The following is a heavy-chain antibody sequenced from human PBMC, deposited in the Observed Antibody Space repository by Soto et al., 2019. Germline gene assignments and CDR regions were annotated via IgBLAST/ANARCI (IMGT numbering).Heavy chain of an antibody. J-gene: IGHJ5*02. CDR3: ARHGWYYDSSGYYFSKWFDP. V-gene: IGHV5-51*01. CDR1: GYSFTSYW. D-gene: IGHD3-22*01. Sequence: GESLKISYKGSGYSFTSYWIGWVRQMPGKGLEWMGIIYPGDSDTRYSPSFQGQVTISADKSISTAYLQWSSLKASDTAMYYCARHGWYYDSSGYYFSKWFDPWGQGTLVTVSS. CDR2: IYPGDSDT.